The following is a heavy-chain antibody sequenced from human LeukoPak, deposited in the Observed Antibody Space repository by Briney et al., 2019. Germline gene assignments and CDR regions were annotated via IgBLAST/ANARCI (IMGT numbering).Heavy chain of an antibody. CDR2: RNPNSGNT. D-gene: IGHD6-19*01. CDR3: ARGYKYSSGWYWVSYYYYYMAV. V-gene: IGHV1-8*01. Sequence: ASVKVSCKASGHTLTSYDINWVRQATGQGREWMGWRNPNSGNTGYAQKLQGRVTLTRNTSISTAYMELSSLRSEDTAVYYCARGYKYSSGWYWVSYYYYYMAVWGKGTTVTVSS. J-gene: IGHJ6*03. CDR1: GHTLTSYD.